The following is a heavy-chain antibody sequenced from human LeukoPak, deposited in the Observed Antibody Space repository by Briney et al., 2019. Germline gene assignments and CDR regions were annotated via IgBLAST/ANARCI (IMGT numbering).Heavy chain of an antibody. D-gene: IGHD6-19*01. CDR3: ARGGAVAGPFDY. CDR2: IYYSGST. J-gene: IGHJ4*02. V-gene: IGHV4-30-4*07. Sequence: KASETLSLTCAVSGGSISSGGYSWSWIRQPPGKGLEWIGYIYYSGSTYYNPSLKSRVTISVDTSKNQFSLKLTSVSAADTAVYFCARGGAVAGPFDYWGQGTLVTVSS. CDR1: GGSISSGGYS.